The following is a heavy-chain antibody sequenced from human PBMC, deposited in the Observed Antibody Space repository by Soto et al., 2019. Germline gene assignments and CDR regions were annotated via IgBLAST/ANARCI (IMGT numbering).Heavy chain of an antibody. Sequence: HPPGKWVEXVSLSSRGSXSPYYAXXVKGRFSSSRDNSKNTRYLQMSSLRAEDTAMYYCARDHIGGNYYFDYWGQGTLVTVSS. D-gene: IGHD2-21*01. CDR2: SSRGSXSP. CDR3: ARDHIGGNYYFDY. J-gene: IGHJ4*02. V-gene: IGHV3-23*01.